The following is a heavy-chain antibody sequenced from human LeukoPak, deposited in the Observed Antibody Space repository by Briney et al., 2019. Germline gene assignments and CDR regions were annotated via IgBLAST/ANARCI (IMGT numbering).Heavy chain of an antibody. CDR2: IYYSGST. V-gene: IGHV4-59*01. Sequence: SETLSLTCTVSGGSISSYYWSWIRQPPGKGLEWIGYIYYSGSTNYNPSLKSRVTISVDTSKNQFSLKLSSVTAADTAVYYCARRDYYYYMDVWGKGTTVTVSS. CDR3: ARRDYYYYMDV. J-gene: IGHJ6*03. CDR1: GGSISSYY.